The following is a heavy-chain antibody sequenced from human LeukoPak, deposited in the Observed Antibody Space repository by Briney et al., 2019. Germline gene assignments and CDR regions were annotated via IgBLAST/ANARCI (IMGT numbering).Heavy chain of an antibody. CDR3: ARLSTRKISMIVQGYTFDI. J-gene: IGHJ3*02. Sequence: SETLSLTCTVSGGSISSYYWSWIRQPPGKGLEWIGYIYYSGSTNYNPSLKSRVTISVDTSKNQFSLKLNSVTAADTAVYYCARLSTRKISMIVQGYTFDIWGQGTMVTVSS. V-gene: IGHV4-59*08. CDR1: GGSISSYY. CDR2: IYYSGST. D-gene: IGHD3-22*01.